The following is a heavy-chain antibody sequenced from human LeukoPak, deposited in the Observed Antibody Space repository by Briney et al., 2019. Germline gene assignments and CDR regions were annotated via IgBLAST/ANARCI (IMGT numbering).Heavy chain of an antibody. D-gene: IGHD6-19*01. V-gene: IGHV3-33*01. CDR1: AFTFSTYA. CDR3: VRGPSNSGCAFDY. Sequence: ARSLTLSCAASAFTFSTYAMDWVRQAPGQGLEWVAMIWYNGKNKHYADSVKGRFTISRDKSKNTLDLQMNSLRADDTAVYYCVRGPSNSGCAFDYWGQGTLVTVSS. J-gene: IGHJ4*02. CDR2: IWYNGKNK.